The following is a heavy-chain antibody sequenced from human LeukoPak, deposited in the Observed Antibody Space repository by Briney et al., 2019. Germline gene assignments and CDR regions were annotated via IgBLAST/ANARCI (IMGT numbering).Heavy chain of an antibody. CDR3: ARDGAGYNLKWFDP. Sequence: SQTLSLTCAISVDSVSINNATWNWISQSPSRVLDWLGRTYYRSKWYNDYAVSVKSRITINPDTSKNQFSLQLNSVTPEDTAVYYCARDGAGYNLKWFDPWGQGTLVTVSS. CDR1: VDSVSINNAT. D-gene: IGHD5-24*01. V-gene: IGHV6-1*01. CDR2: TYYRSKWYN. J-gene: IGHJ5*02.